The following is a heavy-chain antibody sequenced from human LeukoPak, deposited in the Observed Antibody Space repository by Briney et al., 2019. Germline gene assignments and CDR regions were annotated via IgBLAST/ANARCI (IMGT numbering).Heavy chain of an antibody. Sequence: GGSLRLSCAASGFTFRNYWMSWIRQAPGRGLEWVANIKQDGSAQNYVDSVKGRLTTSRDNAKNSLLLQMNSLRVEDTALYYCARVSAAGTGFLDLWGRGTLVLVSA. D-gene: IGHD6-13*01. CDR1: GFTFRNYW. V-gene: IGHV3-7*01. J-gene: IGHJ2*01. CDR2: IKQDGSAQ. CDR3: ARVSAAGTGFLDL.